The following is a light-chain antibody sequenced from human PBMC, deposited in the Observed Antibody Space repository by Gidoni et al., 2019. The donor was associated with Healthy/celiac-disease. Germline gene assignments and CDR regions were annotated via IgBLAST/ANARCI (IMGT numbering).Light chain of an antibody. CDR2: GAS. J-gene: IGKJ1*01. V-gene: IGKV3-20*01. CDR1: QSVSSSY. Sequence: IVLTQSPGTLSLSPGERATLSCRASQSVSSSYLAWYQQKPGQAPRLLIYGASSRATGIPDRFSGSGSGTDFTLTISRLEPEDLAVYYCQQYGSSPRTFXQXTKVEIK. CDR3: QQYGSSPRT.